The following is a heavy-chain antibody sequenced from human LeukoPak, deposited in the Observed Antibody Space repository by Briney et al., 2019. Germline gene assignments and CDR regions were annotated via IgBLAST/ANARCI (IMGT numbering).Heavy chain of an antibody. CDR2: ITPDTST. CDR3: ARDKPGIAAPDV. CDR1: GFTLSSS. D-gene: IGHD6-13*01. V-gene: IGHV3-69-1*01. J-gene: IGHJ6*04. Sequence: GGSLRLSCAASGFTLSSSLNWVRQAPGKGLEWVASITPDTSTHYTDLLKGRFTISRDNAQNSLYLQMDSLRVKDTAVYYCARDKPGIAAPDVWGKGTTVIVSS.